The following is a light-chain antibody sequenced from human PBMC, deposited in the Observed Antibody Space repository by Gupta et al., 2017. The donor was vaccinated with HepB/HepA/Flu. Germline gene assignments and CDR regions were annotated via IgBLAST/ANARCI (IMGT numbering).Light chain of an antibody. CDR3: SSYASSKNGG. Sequence: QSALPKPPSASGSPGPSVHISYTGTSSAAGGYNCVSWYQQHPGKSPKLIIYEVTKRPSGVPDRFAGSKSGNTASLSASGLQAEDEADYYCSSYASSKNGGFGGGTKLTVL. CDR2: EVT. J-gene: IGLJ3*02. V-gene: IGLV2-8*01. CDR1: SSAAGGYNC.